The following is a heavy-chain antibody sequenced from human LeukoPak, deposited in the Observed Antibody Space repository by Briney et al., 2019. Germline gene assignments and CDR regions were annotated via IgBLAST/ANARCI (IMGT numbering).Heavy chain of an antibody. CDR2: IYYSGST. D-gene: IGHD2-2*01. V-gene: IGHV4-30-4*01. CDR3: ARAPVPAAVVFYY. Sequence: SETLSLTCTVSGGSISGGDYYWSWIRQPPGKGLEWIGYIYYSGSTYYNPSLKGRVTISVDTSKSQFSLKLSSVTAADTAVYYCARAPVPAAVVFYYWGQGTLVTVSS. CDR1: GGSISGGDYY. J-gene: IGHJ4*02.